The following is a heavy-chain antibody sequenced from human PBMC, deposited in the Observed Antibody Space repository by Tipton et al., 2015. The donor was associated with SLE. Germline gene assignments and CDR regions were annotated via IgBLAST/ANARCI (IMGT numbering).Heavy chain of an antibody. CDR1: GGSISGSTYY. Sequence: TLSLTCTVSGGSISGSTYYWGWIRQPPGKGLEWIGSIYYTGSTFYNPALKSRVTISVDTSKNQFSLKLSSVTAADTAVYFCARGRSSLYYYYYMDVWGKGTTVTVSS. J-gene: IGHJ6*03. D-gene: IGHD6-6*01. V-gene: IGHV4-39*07. CDR3: ARGRSSLYYYYYMDV. CDR2: IYYTGST.